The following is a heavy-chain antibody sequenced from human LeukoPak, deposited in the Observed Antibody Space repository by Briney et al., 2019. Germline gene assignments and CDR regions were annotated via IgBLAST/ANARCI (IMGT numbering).Heavy chain of an antibody. V-gene: IGHV3-11*04. CDR1: GFTFSDYY. CDR3: ARVPTEPSWFGEPYYYYMDV. Sequence: PGGSLRLSCAASGFTFSDYYMSWIRQAPGKGLEWVSYISSSGSTIYYADSVKGRFTISRDNAKNSLYLQMNSLRAEDTAVYYCARVPTEPSWFGEPYYYYMDVWGKGTTVTVSS. CDR2: ISSSGSTI. J-gene: IGHJ6*03. D-gene: IGHD3-10*01.